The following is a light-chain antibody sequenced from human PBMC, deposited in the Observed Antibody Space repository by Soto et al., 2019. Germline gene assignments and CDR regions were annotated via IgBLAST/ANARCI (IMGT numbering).Light chain of an antibody. CDR3: QRYENWPWA. V-gene: IGKV1-39*02. Sequence: DIQMTQSPSPLSASVGDRVSITCRASQSISVYLNWYQQKPGKAPQLLVYAASNLQTGVPSRFSGSGSGTEFTLTISSLQSDDFAVYYCQRYENWPWAFGQGTKVEIK. CDR1: QSISVY. J-gene: IGKJ1*01. CDR2: AAS.